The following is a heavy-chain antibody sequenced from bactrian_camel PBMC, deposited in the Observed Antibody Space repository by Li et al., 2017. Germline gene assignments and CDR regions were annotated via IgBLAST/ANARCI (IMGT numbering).Heavy chain of an antibody. Sequence: VQLVESGGGLVQPGGSLRLSCAASGFTFSGYAMSWVRQAPGKGLEWVSGINDISTGTYYPNSAKGRFTMSRENTKNTVYLQMNNLQPEDTAVYSCATVAIRAGYASSSALTVRPADADFAYWGQGTQVTVS. J-gene: IGHJ6*01. D-gene: IGHD5*01. CDR3: ATVAIRAGYASSSALTVRPADADFAY. CDR2: INDISTGT. CDR1: GFTFSGYA. V-gene: IGHV3S40*01.